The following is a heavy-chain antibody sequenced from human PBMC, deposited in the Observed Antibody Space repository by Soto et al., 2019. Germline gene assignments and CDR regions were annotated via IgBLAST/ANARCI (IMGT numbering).Heavy chain of an antibody. CDR1: GDSVSSNTAA. J-gene: IGHJ6*03. CDR2: TYYKSKWYY. D-gene: IGHD6-6*01. V-gene: IGHV6-1*01. CDR3: ARGPVVRGSSTTYYYYYYMDV. Sequence: SQTLSLTCAISGDSVSSNTAAWNWIRQSPSRGLEWLGRTYYKSKWYYDYAISVQSRITINPDTSKNQFSLQMNSVTPEDTAVYYCARGPVVRGSSTTYYYYYYMDVWGKGTTVTVSS.